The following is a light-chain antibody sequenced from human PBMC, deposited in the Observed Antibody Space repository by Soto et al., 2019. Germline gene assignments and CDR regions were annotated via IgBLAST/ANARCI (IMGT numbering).Light chain of an antibody. CDR1: QSISSY. CDR3: QQSYSTPRT. V-gene: IGKV1-39*01. Sequence: DIQMTQSPSSLSASVGDRVTITCRASQSISSYLNWYQQKPGKDAKLLIYAASSLQSGVLSRFSGSGYGTDFTLTISSVQPEDFATYYCQQSYSTPRTFGQGTKLEIK. CDR2: AAS. J-gene: IGKJ2*02.